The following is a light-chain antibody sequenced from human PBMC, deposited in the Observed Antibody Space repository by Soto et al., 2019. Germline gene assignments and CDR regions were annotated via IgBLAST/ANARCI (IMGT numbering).Light chain of an antibody. Sequence: EIVLTQSTGTLSLSPGERATLSCRASQSVTSSFLAWLQQKPGQAPRLLIYDTPKGATCIPDRLSGSGSGTDFTLTISRLEPEDFAVYYCQQYGRSPITFGQGTRLEI. J-gene: IGKJ5*01. CDR2: DTP. CDR1: QSVTSSF. V-gene: IGKV3-20*01. CDR3: QQYGRSPIT.